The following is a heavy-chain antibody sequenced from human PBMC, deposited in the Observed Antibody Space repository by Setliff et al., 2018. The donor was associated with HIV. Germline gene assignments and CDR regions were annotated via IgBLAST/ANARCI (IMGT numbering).Heavy chain of an antibody. CDR1: GFTFSNAW. J-gene: IGHJ4*02. CDR3: ITDLGTRYDTPVY. Sequence: GGSLRLSCAASGFTFSNAWLSWVRQAPGKGLEWVGRIKSKTDGGTTDYAAPVKGRFTISRDDSKNTLYLQMSSLKTEDTAVYYCITDLGTRYDTPVYWGQGTLVTVSS. CDR2: IKSKTDGGTT. V-gene: IGHV3-15*01. D-gene: IGHD5-12*01.